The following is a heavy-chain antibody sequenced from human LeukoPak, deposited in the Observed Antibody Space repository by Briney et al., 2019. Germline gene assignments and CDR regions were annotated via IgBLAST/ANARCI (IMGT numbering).Heavy chain of an antibody. V-gene: IGHV1-2*02. CDR1: DTLTDDQ. CDR3: ARDAVLLWFGELLPSRARSSDYYYGMDV. Sequence: ASVKVSCKGDTLTDDQVHWVRQAPGQGLEWMGWINPNSGGTNYAQKFQGRVTMTRDTSISTAYMELSRLRSDDTAVYYCARDAVLLWFGELLPSRARSSDYYYGMDVWGQGTTVTVSS. CDR2: INPNSGGT. D-gene: IGHD3-10*01. J-gene: IGHJ6*02.